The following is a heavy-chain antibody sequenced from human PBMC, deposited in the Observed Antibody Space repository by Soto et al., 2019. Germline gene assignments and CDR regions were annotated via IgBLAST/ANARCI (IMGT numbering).Heavy chain of an antibody. CDR1: GGSFSGYY. J-gene: IGHJ6*02. CDR2: INHSGST. CDR3: AREMWYNDIYGMDV. Sequence: PSETLSLTCAVYGGSFSGYYWSWIRQPPGKGLEWIGEINHSGSTNYNPSLKSRVTISVDTSKNQFSLKLSSVTAADTAVYYCAREMWYNDIYGMDVWGQGTTVTVSS. D-gene: IGHD1-1*01. V-gene: IGHV4-34*01.